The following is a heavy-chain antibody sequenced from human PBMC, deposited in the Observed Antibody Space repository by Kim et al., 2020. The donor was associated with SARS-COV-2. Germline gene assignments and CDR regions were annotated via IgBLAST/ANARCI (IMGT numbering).Heavy chain of an antibody. J-gene: IGHJ4*02. CDR2: DPGGGGRT. D-gene: IGHD6-19*01. V-gene: IGHV3-23*01. CDR1: GFTVNNFA. Sequence: GGSLRLSCGASGFTVNNFAMSWVRQAPGKGLEWVSTDPGGGGRTFYADSVKGRFIISRDNSKNTVFLQMNSVRAEDTAVYYCAKAQPLSSGWYVFEYWGQGALLAVSS. CDR3: AKAQPLSSGWYVFEY.